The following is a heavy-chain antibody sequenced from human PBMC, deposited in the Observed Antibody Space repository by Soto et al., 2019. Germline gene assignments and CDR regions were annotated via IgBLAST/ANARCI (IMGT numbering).Heavy chain of an antibody. D-gene: IGHD3-9*01. CDR2: ISAYNGNT. Sequence: ASVKVSCKASGYTFTSYGISWVRQAPGQGLEWMGWISAYNGNTNYAQKLQGRVTMTTDTSTSTAYMELRSLRSDDTAVYYCARGADYDILTGYHYYYYYGMDVWGQGTTVTVSS. V-gene: IGHV1-18*01. CDR1: GYTFTSYG. CDR3: ARGADYDILTGYHYYYYYGMDV. J-gene: IGHJ6*02.